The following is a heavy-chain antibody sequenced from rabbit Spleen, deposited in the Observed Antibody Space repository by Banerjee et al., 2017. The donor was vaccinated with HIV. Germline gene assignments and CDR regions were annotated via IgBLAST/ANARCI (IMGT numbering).Heavy chain of an antibody. CDR1: GFDITKYG. V-gene: IGHV1S7*01. Sequence: QSLEESGGGLVQPGGSLKLSCTVSGFDITKYGVTWVRQAPGKGLEWIGYIYPITETTYYANWVNGRFTISTDDAQHTVDLQMNSLTAADTATYFCAREDVGGSINLWGPGTLVTVS. J-gene: IGHJ4*01. CDR3: AREDVGGSINL. CDR2: IYPITETT. D-gene: IGHD1-1*01.